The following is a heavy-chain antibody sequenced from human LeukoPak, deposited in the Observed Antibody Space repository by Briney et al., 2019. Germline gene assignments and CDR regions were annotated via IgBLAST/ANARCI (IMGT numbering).Heavy chain of an antibody. J-gene: IGHJ4*02. CDR3: ARVWGGSGSRPNPYPPAFDY. D-gene: IGHD3-10*01. CDR1: GYSISSDYY. Sequence: SSETLSLTCTVSGYSISSDYYWGWIRQPPGKGLEWIGSIYHSGSTYYNPSLKSRVTISVDTSKNQFSLRLSSVTAADTAVYYCARVWGGSGSRPNPYPPAFDYWGQGTLVTVSS. CDR2: IYHSGST. V-gene: IGHV4-38-2*02.